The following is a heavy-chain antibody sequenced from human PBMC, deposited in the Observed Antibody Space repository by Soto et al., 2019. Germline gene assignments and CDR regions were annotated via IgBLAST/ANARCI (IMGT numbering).Heavy chain of an antibody. D-gene: IGHD6-13*01. CDR1: CYTFTIHG. V-gene: IGHV1-18*04. J-gene: IGHJ4*02. Sequence: ASVXVSFKSSCYTFTIHGIILLRQAPGQGLECMGWISGYNGNTNYAQNLQGRVNMTTETSTTTAYMELRTLRSEDTAVYYSESWAGQKHDLAGHFEYWGQGTRVTVSS. CDR3: ESWAGQKHDLAGHFEY. CDR2: ISGYNGNT.